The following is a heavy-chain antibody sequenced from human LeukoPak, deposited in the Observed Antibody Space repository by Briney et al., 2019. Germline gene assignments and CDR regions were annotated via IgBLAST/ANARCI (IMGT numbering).Heavy chain of an antibody. D-gene: IGHD3-22*01. Sequence: GGSLRLSCAVSGITLSNYGMTWVRQAPGKGLKWVAGISDTVGGTNYADSVKGRFTISRDNPKNTLYLQMNSLRAEDTAVYFCAKRGVVIRVILVGFHKEAYYFDSWGQGALVTVSS. J-gene: IGHJ4*02. CDR1: GITLSNYG. CDR2: ISDTVGGT. CDR3: AKRGVVIRVILVGFHKEAYYFDS. V-gene: IGHV3-23*01.